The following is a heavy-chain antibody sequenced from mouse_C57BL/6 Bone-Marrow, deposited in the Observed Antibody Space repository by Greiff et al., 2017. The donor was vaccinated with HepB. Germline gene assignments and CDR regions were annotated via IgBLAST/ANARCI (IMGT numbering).Heavy chain of an antibody. CDR2: ISNGGGST. D-gene: IGHD2-12*01. Sequence: EVKVVESGGGLVQPGGSLKLSCAASGFTFSDYYMYWVRQTPEKRLEWVAYISNGGGSTYYPDTVKGRFTISRDNAKNTLYLQMSRLKSEDTAMYYCARRYDWDWYFDVWGTGTTVTVSS. CDR3: ARRYDWDWYFDV. CDR1: GFTFSDYY. V-gene: IGHV5-12*01. J-gene: IGHJ1*03.